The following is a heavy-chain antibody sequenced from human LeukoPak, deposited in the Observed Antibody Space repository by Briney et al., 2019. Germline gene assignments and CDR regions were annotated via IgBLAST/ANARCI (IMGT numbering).Heavy chain of an antibody. J-gene: IGHJ5*02. Sequence: ASVKVSCKASGYTFTGYYLHWVRQAPGQGLEWMGWINPKSGGTIYAQKFQGRVTLTRDTSISTTYMEVSRLRPDGTAVYYCARGPEPAIAVGRFDPWGQGSLVTVSS. CDR3: ARGPEPAIAVGRFDP. D-gene: IGHD6-19*01. CDR1: GYTFTGYY. CDR2: INPKSGGT. V-gene: IGHV1-2*02.